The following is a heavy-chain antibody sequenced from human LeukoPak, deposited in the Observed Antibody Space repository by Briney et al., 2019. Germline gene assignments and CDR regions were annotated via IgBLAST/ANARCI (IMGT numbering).Heavy chain of an antibody. J-gene: IGHJ4*02. V-gene: IGHV3-7*03. D-gene: IGHD3-9*01. CDR1: GFTFSSYW. CDR3: ARLRGRYFDRLPQYYFDY. CDR2: IKQDGSEK. Sequence: SGGSLRHPCAASGFTFSSYWMSCVRQAPGKGREGVANIKQDGSEKYYVDSVKGRFTISRDNAKNSLYLQMNSLSAEDTAVYYCARLRGRYFDRLPQYYFDYWGQGTLVTVSS.